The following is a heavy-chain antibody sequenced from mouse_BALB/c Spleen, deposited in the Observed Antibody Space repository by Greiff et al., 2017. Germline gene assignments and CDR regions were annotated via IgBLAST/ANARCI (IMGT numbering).Heavy chain of an antibody. J-gene: IGHJ4*01. V-gene: IGHV2-3*01. CDR1: GFSLTSYG. D-gene: IGHD1-1*01. CDR3: AKPSTVVDRFAMDY. CDR2: IWGDGST. Sequence: VKLMESGPGLVAPSQSLSITCTVSGFSLTSYGVSWVRQPPGKGLEWLGVIWGDGSTNYHSALISRLSISKDNSKSQVFLKLNSLQTDDTATYYCAKPSTVVDRFAMDYWGQGTSVTVSS.